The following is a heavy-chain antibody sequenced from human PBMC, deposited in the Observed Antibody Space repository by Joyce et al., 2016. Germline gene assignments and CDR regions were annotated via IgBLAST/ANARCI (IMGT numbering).Heavy chain of an antibody. J-gene: IGHJ3*02. CDR1: GFTFSSYG. V-gene: IGHV3-30*18. CDR3: AKGFHYGDFNDAFDI. CDR2: ISYNGSNN. Sequence: QVQLVESGGGVVQPGRSLRLSCAASGFTFSSYGLHWVRQAPGKGLEWVAVISYNGSNNYYADSVKGRFTISRDNSKNTLNLQMNSLRPEDTAVYYCAKGFHYGDFNDAFDIWGQGTMVTVSS. D-gene: IGHD4-17*01.